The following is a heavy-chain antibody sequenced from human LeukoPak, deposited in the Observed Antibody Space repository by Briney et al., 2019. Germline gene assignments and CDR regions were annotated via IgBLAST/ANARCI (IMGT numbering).Heavy chain of an antibody. CDR2: IKSKVDGETR. Sequence: PGGSLRLSCAASGFTFSSAWMSWVRQAPGKGLECIGRIKSKVDGETREYAAPVKGRFTVSRDDSKNTLYLQMNSLRAEDTAVYYCANWEETELWFGESRGYWGQGTLVTVSS. V-gene: IGHV3-15*01. CDR1: GFTFSSAW. CDR3: ANWEETELWFGESRGY. J-gene: IGHJ4*02. D-gene: IGHD3-10*01.